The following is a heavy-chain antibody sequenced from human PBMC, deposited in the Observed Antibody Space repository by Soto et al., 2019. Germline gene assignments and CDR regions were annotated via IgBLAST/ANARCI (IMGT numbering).Heavy chain of an antibody. V-gene: IGHV3-23*01. CDR3: AKLGVPAASEC. J-gene: IGHJ1*01. CDR1: RFTFSTYG. CDR2: IGAGGGST. Sequence: EVQLLESGGGLVQPGGSLRLSCAASRFTFSTYGMTWVRQAPGRGLEWVSAIGAGGGSTYYADSVKGRFTISRDNSKNMLHLQMTSLRAEDTAVYYCAKLGVPAASECWVHGTLVTVSS. D-gene: IGHD2-2*01.